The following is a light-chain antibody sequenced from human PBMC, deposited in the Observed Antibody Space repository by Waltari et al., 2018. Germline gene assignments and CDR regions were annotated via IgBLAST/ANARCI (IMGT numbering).Light chain of an antibody. CDR1: TSNIGSSS. Sequence: QSVVTQPPSASGTPGLWLVISCSGGTSNIGSSSVYWYQHLPGTAPKLLIYKNNERPSRVPDRFSGSKSGTSASLAIGGLRSEDEADYYCAVWDDSLNGWVFGGGTKLTVL. CDR2: KNN. J-gene: IGLJ3*02. CDR3: AVWDDSLNGWV. V-gene: IGLV1-47*01.